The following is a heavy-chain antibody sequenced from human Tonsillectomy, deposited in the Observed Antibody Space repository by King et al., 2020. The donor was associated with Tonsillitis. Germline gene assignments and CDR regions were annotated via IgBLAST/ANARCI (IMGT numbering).Heavy chain of an antibody. CDR2: IYYSGST. D-gene: IGHD5-18*01. CDR3: ARQGYSYFGDYYYGLDV. Sequence: VQLQESGPGPVKPSETLSLTCTVSGGSISSYYWSWIRQPPGKGLEWIGYIYYSGSTNYNPSLKSRVTISVDTSKNQFSLKLSSVTAADTVVYYCARQGYSYFGDYYYGLDVWGQGTTVTVSS. V-gene: IGHV4-59*08. CDR1: GGSISSYY. J-gene: IGHJ6*02.